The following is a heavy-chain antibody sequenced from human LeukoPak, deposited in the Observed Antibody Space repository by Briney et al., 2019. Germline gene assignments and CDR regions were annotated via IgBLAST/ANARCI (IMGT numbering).Heavy chain of an antibody. J-gene: IGHJ4*02. CDR1: GGSFSGYY. V-gene: IGHV4-34*01. CDR2: INHSGST. D-gene: IGHD6-19*01. CDR3: ARGGIAVAGRGFFDY. Sequence: SETLSLTCAVYGGSFSGYYWSWIRQPPGKGLEWIGEINHSGSTNYNPSLKSRVTISVNTSKNQFSLKLSSVTAADTAVYYCARGGIAVAGRGFFDYWGQGTLVTVSS.